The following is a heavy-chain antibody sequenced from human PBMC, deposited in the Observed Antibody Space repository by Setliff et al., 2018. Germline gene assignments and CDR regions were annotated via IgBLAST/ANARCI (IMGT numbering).Heavy chain of an antibody. Sequence: SETLSLTCIVSGGSISSYYWSWIRQPPGKGLEWIGYIYYSGSTNYNPSLKNRVTISIDTSKKQFSLNLSSVTAADTAVYYCARDAGGSVGNYYFDYWGQGTLVTVSS. CDR3: ARDAGGSVGNYYFDY. CDR2: IYYSGST. J-gene: IGHJ4*02. D-gene: IGHD2-15*01. CDR1: GGSISSYY. V-gene: IGHV4-59*01.